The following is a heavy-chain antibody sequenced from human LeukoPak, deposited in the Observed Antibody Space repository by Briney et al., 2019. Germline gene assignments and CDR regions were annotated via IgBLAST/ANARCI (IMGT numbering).Heavy chain of an antibody. CDR1: GFTFSSYW. V-gene: IGHV3-74*01. D-gene: IGHD2-2*01. CDR2: INTDGRST. Sequence: GGSLRLSCAASGFTFSSYWMHWVRQVPGKGLVWVSRINTDGRSTTYADSVKGRFTISRDNAKNTMYLQMNSLRAEDTAVYYCAGPMGPSAIFGFDYWGQGTLVTVSS. J-gene: IGHJ4*02. CDR3: AGPMGPSAIFGFDY.